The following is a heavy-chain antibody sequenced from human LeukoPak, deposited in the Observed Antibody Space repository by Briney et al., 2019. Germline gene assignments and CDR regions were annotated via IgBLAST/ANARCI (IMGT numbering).Heavy chain of an antibody. CDR3: ARVYPPWDPGEGYYYMDV. CDR1: GYTFTSYG. V-gene: IGHV1-18*01. J-gene: IGHJ6*03. CDR2: ISAYNGNT. Sequence: VASVKVSCKASGYTFTSYGISWVRQAPGQGLEWMGWISAYNGNTNYAQKLQGRVTMTTDTSTSTAYMELRSLRSDDTAVYYCARVYPPWDPGEGYYYMDVWGKGTTVTVSS. D-gene: IGHD1-26*01.